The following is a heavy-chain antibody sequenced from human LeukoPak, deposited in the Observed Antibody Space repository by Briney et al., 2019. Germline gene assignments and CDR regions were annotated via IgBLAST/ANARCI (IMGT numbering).Heavy chain of an antibody. CDR3: AKDQITMVRGVIRSPFDP. D-gene: IGHD3-10*01. CDR1: GFTFSSYW. CDR2: ISGSGGST. V-gene: IGHV3-23*01. J-gene: IGHJ5*02. Sequence: GGSLRLSCAASGFTFSSYWMSWVRQAPGKGLEWVSAISGSGGSTYYADSVKGRFTISRDNSKNTLYLQMSSLRAEDTAVYYCAKDQITMVRGVIRSPFDPWGQGTLVTVSS.